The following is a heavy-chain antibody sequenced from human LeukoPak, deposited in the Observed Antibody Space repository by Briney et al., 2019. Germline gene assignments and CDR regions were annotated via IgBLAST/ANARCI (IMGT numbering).Heavy chain of an antibody. D-gene: IGHD3-10*01. CDR2: VYSSGST. J-gene: IGHJ4*02. CDR3: ARDLYYYGSGSYPQFDY. Sequence: SETLSLTCTVSGDSISRSSYFWAWIRQPPGKGLEWIGSVYSSGSTYYNPSLRSQITISVDTSKNQFSLKLSSVTAADTAVYYCARDLYYYGSGSYPQFDYWGQGTLVTVSS. CDR1: GDSISRSSYF. V-gene: IGHV4-39*07.